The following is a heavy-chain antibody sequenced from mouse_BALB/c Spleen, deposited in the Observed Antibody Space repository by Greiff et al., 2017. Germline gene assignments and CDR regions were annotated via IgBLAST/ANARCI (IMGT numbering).Heavy chain of an antibody. CDR2: ISSGGGST. Sequence: EVKVEESGGGLVKPGGSLKLSCAASGFAFSSYDMSWVRQSPEKRLEWVAYISSGGGSTYYPDTVKGRFTISRDNAKNTLYLQMSSLKSEDTAMYYCASLDYDYDAFPYWGQGTLVTVSA. J-gene: IGHJ3*01. CDR3: ASLDYDYDAFPY. V-gene: IGHV5-12-1*01. CDR1: GFAFSSYD. D-gene: IGHD2-4*01.